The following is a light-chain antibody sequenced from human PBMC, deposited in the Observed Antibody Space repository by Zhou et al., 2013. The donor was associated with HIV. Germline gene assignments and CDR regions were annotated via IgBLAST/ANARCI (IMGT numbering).Light chain of an antibody. CDR1: QSLLHSNGYNY. J-gene: IGKJ3*01. Sequence: DIVMTQSPLSLPVTPGEPASISCRSSQSLLHSNGYNYLDWYLQKPGQSPQLLIYLGSNRASGVLDRFSGSGSGTYFTLKIIRVEAEDVGVYYCMQALQTPVTFGPGTKVDIK. V-gene: IGKV2-28*01. CDR2: LGS. CDR3: MQALQTPVT.